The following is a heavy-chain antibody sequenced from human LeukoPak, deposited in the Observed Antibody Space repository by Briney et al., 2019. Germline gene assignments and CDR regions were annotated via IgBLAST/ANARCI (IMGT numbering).Heavy chain of an antibody. Sequence: PGGSLRLSCAASGFAFSSYAMHWVRQAPGKGLEYVSAISSNGGSTYYANSVKGRFTISRDNSKNTLYLQMGSLRAEDMAVYYCAREGEQWLEFDYWSQGTLVTVSS. J-gene: IGHJ4*02. V-gene: IGHV3-64*01. D-gene: IGHD3-22*01. CDR1: GFAFSSYA. CDR2: ISSNGGST. CDR3: AREGEQWLEFDY.